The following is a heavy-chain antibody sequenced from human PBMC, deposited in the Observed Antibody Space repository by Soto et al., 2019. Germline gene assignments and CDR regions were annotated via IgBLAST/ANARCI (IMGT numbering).Heavy chain of an antibody. CDR2: IVVGSGNT. V-gene: IGHV1-58*02. CDR1: GFTFTSSA. J-gene: IGHJ6*03. D-gene: IGHD6-6*01. CDR3: AAEKGSSSGLLYYYLDV. Sequence: ASVQVSCKASGFTFTSSAMQWVRQARGQRLEWIGWIVVGSGNTNYAQKFQERVTITGDMSTSTAYMELSSLRSEDTAVYYCAAEKGSSSGLLYYYLDVWGKGTMVTVSS.